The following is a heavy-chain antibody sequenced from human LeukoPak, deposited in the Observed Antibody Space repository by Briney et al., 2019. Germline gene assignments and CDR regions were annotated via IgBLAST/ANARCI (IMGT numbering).Heavy chain of an antibody. D-gene: IGHD3-9*01. Sequence: GGSLRLSCAASGFTFSSYWMNWVRQAPGKGLVWVSRIASDGSSTTYADSVKGRFTISRDNSKNTLYLEMNSLRAEDTAVYYCARADYDLLTGYPEGFDYWGQGTLVTVSS. V-gene: IGHV3-74*01. CDR2: IASDGSST. J-gene: IGHJ4*02. CDR1: GFTFSSYW. CDR3: ARADYDLLTGYPEGFDY.